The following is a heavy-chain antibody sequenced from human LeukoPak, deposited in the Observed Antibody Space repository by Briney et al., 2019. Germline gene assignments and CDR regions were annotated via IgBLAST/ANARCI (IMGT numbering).Heavy chain of an antibody. CDR3: ARGYSGYPRLNSYFDY. Sequence: RSGGSLRLSCAASGFTFSSYAMHWVRQAPGKGLEYVSAISSNGGSTYYANPVKGRFTISRDNSKNTLYLQMGSLRAEDMAVYYCARGYSGYPRLNSYFDYWGQGTLVTVSS. D-gene: IGHD5-12*01. J-gene: IGHJ4*02. CDR2: ISSNGGST. CDR1: GFTFSSYA. V-gene: IGHV3-64*01.